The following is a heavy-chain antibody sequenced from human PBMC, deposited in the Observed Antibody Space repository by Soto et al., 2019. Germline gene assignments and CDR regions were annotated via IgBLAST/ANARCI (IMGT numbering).Heavy chain of an antibody. V-gene: IGHV1-69*06. CDR1: GGIFTDYA. Sequence: QVVQSGPEVRQPGSSVKVSCKPSGGIFTDYAFTWVRQAPGQRLEWMGGTIALFGTANYAQKSQGRVTKSADMSTTSVYREVNCLRSEDTALYYCSAYCSSPNSRAGADYWGQGTLVTVSS. J-gene: IGHJ4*02. CDR3: SAYCSSPNSRAGADY. CDR2: TIALFGTA. D-gene: IGHD2-2*01.